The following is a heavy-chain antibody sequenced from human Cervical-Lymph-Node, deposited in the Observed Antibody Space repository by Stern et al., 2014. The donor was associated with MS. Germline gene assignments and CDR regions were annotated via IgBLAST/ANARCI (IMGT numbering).Heavy chain of an antibody. CDR2: IYPGGSDI. Sequence: VQLVQSGAEVRKPGDSLTISCLASGYSFYSYWIGWVRQMPGQGLEWMGSIYPGGSDISYSPSFPGPVTISTEQSINTPYLQWSSLKASDTAMYYCARRGVTTRFDYWGQGTLVTVSS. J-gene: IGHJ4*02. CDR3: ARRGVTTRFDY. D-gene: IGHD3-3*01. CDR1: GYSFYSYW. V-gene: IGHV5-51*01.